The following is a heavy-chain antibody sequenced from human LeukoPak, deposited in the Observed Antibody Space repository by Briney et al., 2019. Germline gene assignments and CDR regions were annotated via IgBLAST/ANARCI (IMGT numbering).Heavy chain of an antibody. CDR3: TTAPGIAAASDY. CDR2: IKSKTDGGTT. V-gene: IGHV3-15*01. CDR1: GFTFSNAW. Sequence: GGSLRLSCAASGFTFSNAWMSWVRQAPGKGLEWVGRIKSKTDGGTTDYAAPVKGRFTISRDDSKNTLYLQMNSLKTEDTAVYYRTTAPGIAAASDYWGQGTLVTVSS. J-gene: IGHJ4*02. D-gene: IGHD6-13*01.